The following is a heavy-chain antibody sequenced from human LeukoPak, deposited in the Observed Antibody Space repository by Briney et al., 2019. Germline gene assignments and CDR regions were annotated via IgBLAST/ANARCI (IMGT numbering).Heavy chain of an antibody. Sequence: GASVKASCKASGYTFTTYDLNWVRQATGQGLEWMGWMNPNSGNTGYAQKFQGSVTMTRNISITTAYMELSNLTSEDTAVYYCARRIRGAPTDYWGQGTLVTVSS. CDR1: GYTFTTYD. CDR3: ARRIRGAPTDY. CDR2: MNPNSGNT. J-gene: IGHJ4*02. V-gene: IGHV1-8*01. D-gene: IGHD3-10*01.